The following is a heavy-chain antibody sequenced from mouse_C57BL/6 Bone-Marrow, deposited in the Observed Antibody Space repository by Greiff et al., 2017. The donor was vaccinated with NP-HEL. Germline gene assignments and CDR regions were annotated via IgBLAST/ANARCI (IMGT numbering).Heavy chain of an antibody. Sequence: QVQLKQSGAELARPGASVKLSCKASGYTFTSYGIRWVQQRTGQGLEWIGEIYPRSGNTYYTATFKGKATLTEDNSSNTAYLELRNLTSADSAGYVCARSGCYEGNYWGQGTTLTVSS. V-gene: IGHV1-81*01. CDR3: ARSGCYEGNY. J-gene: IGHJ2*01. CDR1: GYTFTSYG. CDR2: IYPRSGNT. D-gene: IGHD1-1*01.